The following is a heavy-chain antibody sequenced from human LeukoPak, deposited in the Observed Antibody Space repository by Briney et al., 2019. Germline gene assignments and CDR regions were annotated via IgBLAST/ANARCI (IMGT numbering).Heavy chain of an antibody. CDR3: ARPLSSDSGWYYFDQ. V-gene: IGHV3-48*04. D-gene: IGHD6-19*01. CDR1: GFTFSSYA. Sequence: GGSLRLSCAASGFTFSSYAMSWVRQAPGKGLEWIAYVSNGHSDTIRYADSVRGRFTVSRDYARNTLYLQMNSLRAEDTAVYYCARPLSSDSGWYYFDQWGQGTLVTVSS. CDR2: VSNGHSDTI. J-gene: IGHJ4*02.